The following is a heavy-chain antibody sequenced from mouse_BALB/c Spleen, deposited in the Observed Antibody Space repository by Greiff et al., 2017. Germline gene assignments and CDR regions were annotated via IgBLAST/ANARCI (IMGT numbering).Heavy chain of an antibody. J-gene: IGHJ3*01. Sequence: VQLQQSGAELVRPGTSVKISCKASGYTFTNYWIGWVKQRPGHGLEWIGDIYPGGGYTNYNEKFKGKATLTADTSSSTAYMQLSRLTSEDSAVYFCEEEEDYFAYWGQGTPVTVSA. V-gene: IGHV1-63*02. CDR3: EEEEDYFAY. CDR2: IYPGGGYT. D-gene: IGHD2-13*01. CDR1: GYTFTNYW.